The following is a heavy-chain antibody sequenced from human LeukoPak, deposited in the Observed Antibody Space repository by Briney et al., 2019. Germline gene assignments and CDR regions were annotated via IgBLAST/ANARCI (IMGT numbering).Heavy chain of an antibody. V-gene: IGHV4-4*07. CDR2: IYTSGST. J-gene: IGHJ6*02. CDR1: GGSISSYY. D-gene: IGHD5-12*01. Sequence: TETLSLICTVSGGSISSYYWSWIRQPAGKGLEWIGRIYTSGSTNYNPSLKSRVTMSVDTSKNQFSLKLSSVTAADTAVYYCARERVSGYEDYYYYGMDVWGQGTTVTVSS. CDR3: ARERVSGYEDYYYYGMDV.